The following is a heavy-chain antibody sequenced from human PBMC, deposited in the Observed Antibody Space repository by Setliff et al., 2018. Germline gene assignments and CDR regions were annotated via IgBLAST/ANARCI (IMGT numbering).Heavy chain of an antibody. CDR1: GYTFRNYA. D-gene: IGHD5-18*01. CDR3: ARAPSVELVTIRTNSWFTY. V-gene: IGHV1-18*01. CDR2: ISVYNGDT. Sequence: ASVKVSCKASGYTFRNYAFAWLRHAPGQGLEWVWWISVYNGDTNYAQKFQGRVTLTTDTSTSTAYMELRSLTSDDSAFYYCARAPSVELVTIRTNSWFTYWGQGTLVTVSS. J-gene: IGHJ4*02.